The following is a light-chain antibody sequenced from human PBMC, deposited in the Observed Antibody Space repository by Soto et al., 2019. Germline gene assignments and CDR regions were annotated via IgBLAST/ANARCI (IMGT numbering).Light chain of an antibody. V-gene: IGKV1-5*01. J-gene: IGKJ1*01. CDR1: QSVSAW. Sequence: DIQMTQPPSTLSASVGDRVTITCRASQSVSAWLAWYQQKPGKAPKFLMYDVSTLESGVPLRFSGSGSGTEFTLTINSLQPDDFATYYCLQHNSYPRTFGQGTKVDIK. CDR3: LQHNSYPRT. CDR2: DVS.